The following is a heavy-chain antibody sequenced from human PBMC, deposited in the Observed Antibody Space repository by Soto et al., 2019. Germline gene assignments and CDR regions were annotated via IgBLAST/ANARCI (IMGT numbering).Heavy chain of an antibody. CDR1: GGSLSSSAYS. J-gene: IGHJ3*02. V-gene: IGHV4-30-2*01. CDR2: IYQSGST. CDR3: ARELLFYDSDGFSWDDAFDI. Sequence: SSETLSLTCAVSGGSLSSSAYSRSWIRQPPGKGLEWIGFIYQSGSTYYNPSLKSRVTMSLDRPKNQFSLKLSSVTAADTAVYYCARELLFYDSDGFSWDDAFDIWGQGTMVTVSS. D-gene: IGHD3-22*01.